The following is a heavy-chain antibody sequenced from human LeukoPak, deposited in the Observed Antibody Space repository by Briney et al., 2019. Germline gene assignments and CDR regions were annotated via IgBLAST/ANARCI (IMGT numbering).Heavy chain of an antibody. CDR2: IWYDGSNK. CDR3: ARDGRGYSYTFDY. D-gene: IGHD5-18*01. CDR1: GFTFSSYG. Sequence: GSSLRLSCAASGFTFSSYGMHWVRQAPGKGLEWVAVIWYDGSNKYYADSVKGRFTISRDNSKNTLYLQMNSLRAEDTAVYYCARDGRGYSYTFDYWGQGTLVTVSS. J-gene: IGHJ4*02. V-gene: IGHV3-33*01.